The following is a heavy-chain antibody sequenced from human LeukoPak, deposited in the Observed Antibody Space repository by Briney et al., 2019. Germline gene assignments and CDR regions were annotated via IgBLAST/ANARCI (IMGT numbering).Heavy chain of an antibody. D-gene: IGHD3-10*01. CDR3: ARGQLWLGEPFDY. CDR2: ISYGGSNK. J-gene: IGHJ4*02. Sequence: PGGSLRLSCAASGFTFSSYAMHWVRQAPGKGLEWVAVISYGGSNKYYADSVKGRFTISRDNSKNTLYLQMNSLRAEDTAVYYCARGQLWLGEPFDYWGQGTLVTVSS. V-gene: IGHV3-30*04. CDR1: GFTFSSYA.